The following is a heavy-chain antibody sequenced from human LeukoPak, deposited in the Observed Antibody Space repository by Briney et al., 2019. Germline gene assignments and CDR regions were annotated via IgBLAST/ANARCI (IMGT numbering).Heavy chain of an antibody. J-gene: IGHJ4*02. CDR2: INHSGST. CDR3: ARGNVDTAKRFNY. D-gene: IGHD5-18*01. CDR1: GGSFSGYY. V-gene: IGHV4-34*01. Sequence: PSETLSLTCAVYGGSFSGYYWSWIRRPPGKGLEWIGEINHSGSTNYNPSLKSRVTISVDTSKNQFSLKLSSVTAADTAVYYCARGNVDTAKRFNYWGQGTLVTVSS.